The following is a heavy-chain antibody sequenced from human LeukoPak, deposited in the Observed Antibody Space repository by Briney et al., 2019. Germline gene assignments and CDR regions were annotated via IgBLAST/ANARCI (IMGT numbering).Heavy chain of an antibody. CDR3: ARDAPRSGSIARFDY. D-gene: IGHD3-3*01. V-gene: IGHV1-2*02. Sequence: EASVKVSCKASGYTFTGYYMHWVRQAPGQGLEWMGWINPNSGGTNYAQKLQGRVTMTTDTSTSTAYMELRSLRSDDTAVYYCARDAPRSGSIARFDYWGQGTLVTVSS. CDR1: GYTFTGYY. J-gene: IGHJ4*02. CDR2: INPNSGGT.